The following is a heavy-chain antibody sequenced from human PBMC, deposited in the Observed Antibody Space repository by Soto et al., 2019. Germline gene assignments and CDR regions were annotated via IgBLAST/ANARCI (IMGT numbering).Heavy chain of an antibody. J-gene: IGHJ6*02. Sequence: GGSLRLSCAASGFTFSSYGMHWVRQAPGKGLEWVAVISYDGSNKYYADSVKGRFTISRDNSKNTLYLQMNSLRAEDTAVYYCAKDDSSSWYPQYYYYGMDVWGQGTTVTVSS. CDR3: AKDDSSSWYPQYYYYGMDV. CDR1: GFTFSSYG. CDR2: ISYDGSNK. V-gene: IGHV3-30*18. D-gene: IGHD6-13*01.